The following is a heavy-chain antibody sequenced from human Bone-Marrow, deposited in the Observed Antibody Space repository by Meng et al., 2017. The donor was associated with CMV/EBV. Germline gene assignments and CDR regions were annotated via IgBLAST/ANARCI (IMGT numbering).Heavy chain of an antibody. CDR3: ARAFGCSSSTCYGYVFDN. Sequence: ASVKVSCKASGGTFSSYAISWVRQAPGQGLEWMGRINPNSGDTHYVQKFQGRVTMTGDTSISTAYMELRRLRSDDTAVYYCARAFGCSSSTCYGYVFDNWGQGTMVTVSS. CDR2: INPNSGDT. D-gene: IGHD2-2*01. J-gene: IGHJ3*02. V-gene: IGHV1-2*06. CDR1: GGTFSSYA.